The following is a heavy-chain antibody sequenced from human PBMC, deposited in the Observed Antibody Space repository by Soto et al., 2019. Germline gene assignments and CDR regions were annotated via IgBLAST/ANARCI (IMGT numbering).Heavy chain of an antibody. Sequence: EVQLLESGGGLERPGESLRLSCTASGFTFINYAMSWVRQASGKGLEWVSAISASGSSTSYGDSVKGRFTISRDNSKNTLYLQMNSLRAEDTAVYYCAKDIPEAGTVRYFESWGQGTLVTVSS. D-gene: IGHD1-7*01. V-gene: IGHV3-23*01. CDR2: ISASGSST. CDR3: AKDIPEAGTVRYFES. J-gene: IGHJ4*02. CDR1: GFTFINYA.